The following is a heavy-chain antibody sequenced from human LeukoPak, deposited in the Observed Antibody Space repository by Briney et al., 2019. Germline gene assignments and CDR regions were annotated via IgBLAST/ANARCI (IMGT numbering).Heavy chain of an antibody. V-gene: IGHV4-59*01. D-gene: IGHD6-13*01. CDR1: AGSISSYY. CDR2: IYYIGST. J-gene: IGHJ4*02. CDR3: ASVGAPYSSSWYFSL. Sequence: SETLSLTCTVSAGSISSYYWSWIRQPPGKGLEWIWYIYYIGSTTYNPSLKNRFTISVATSKNHFSLKLSSVNAADTAVYYCASVGAPYSSSWYFSLWGQGTLVTVSS.